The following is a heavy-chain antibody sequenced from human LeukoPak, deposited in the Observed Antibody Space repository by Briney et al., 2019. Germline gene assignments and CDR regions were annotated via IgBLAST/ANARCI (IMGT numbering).Heavy chain of an antibody. V-gene: IGHV5-51*01. J-gene: IGHJ5*02. CDR1: GYSFTSYW. Sequence: GESLKISCKGSGYSFTSYWIGWVRQMPGKGLEWMGIIYPGDSDTRYSPSFQGQVTISADKSISTAYLQWSGLKASDTAMYYCASAPYSYDSSGYYYHWGQGTLVTVSS. CDR2: IYPGDSDT. D-gene: IGHD3-22*01. CDR3: ASAPYSYDSSGYYYH.